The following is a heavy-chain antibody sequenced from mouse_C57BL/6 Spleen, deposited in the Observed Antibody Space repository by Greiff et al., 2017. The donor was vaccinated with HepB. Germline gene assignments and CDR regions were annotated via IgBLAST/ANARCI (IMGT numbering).Heavy chain of an antibody. V-gene: IGHV1-59*01. CDR2: IDPSDSYT. J-gene: IGHJ1*03. CDR3: ARAGTSWYFDV. Sequence: QVQLKQPGAELVRPGTSVKLSCKASGYTFTSYWMHWVKQRPGQGLEWIGVIDPSDSYTNYNQKFKGKATLTVDTSSSTAYMQLSSLTSEDSAVYYGARAGTSWYFDVWGTGTTVTVSS. CDR1: GYTFTSYW. D-gene: IGHD4-1*01.